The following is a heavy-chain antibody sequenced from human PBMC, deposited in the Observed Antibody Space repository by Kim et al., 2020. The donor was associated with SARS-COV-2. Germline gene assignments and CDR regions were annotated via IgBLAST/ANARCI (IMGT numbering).Heavy chain of an antibody. Sequence: YSPSMKSRLHITKETSKNPVVLTMTNMDPVDTATYYCAHIRIAAAIYFDYWGQGTLVTVSS. D-gene: IGHD6-13*01. CDR3: AHIRIAAAIYFDY. J-gene: IGHJ4*02. V-gene: IGHV2-5*01.